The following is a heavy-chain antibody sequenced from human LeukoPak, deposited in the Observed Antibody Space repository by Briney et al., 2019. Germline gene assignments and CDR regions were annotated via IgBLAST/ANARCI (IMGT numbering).Heavy chain of an antibody. CDR1: GFTFSSYA. Sequence: GGSLRLSCAAFGFTFSSYAMHWVRQAPGKGLEWVAVISYDGSNKYYADSVKGRFTISRDNSKNTLYLQMNSLRAEDTAVYYCARDRLRYSSGWYAPADYWGQGTLVTVSS. J-gene: IGHJ4*02. V-gene: IGHV3-30-3*01. CDR3: ARDRLRYSSGWYAPADY. D-gene: IGHD6-19*01. CDR2: ISYDGSNK.